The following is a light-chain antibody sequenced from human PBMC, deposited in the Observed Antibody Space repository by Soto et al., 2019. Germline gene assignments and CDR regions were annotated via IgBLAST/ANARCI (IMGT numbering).Light chain of an antibody. CDR1: QSVSSSY. V-gene: IGKV3-20*01. J-gene: IGKJ4*01. CDR3: QQYGSSPPGRLN. Sequence: EIVLTQSPGTLSLSPGERATLSCRASQSVSSSYLAWYQQKPGQAPRLLIYGASSRATGIPDRFSGSGSGTDFTLTISRLEPEAFAVYSCQQYGSSPPGRLNFGGGTKVEIK. CDR2: GAS.